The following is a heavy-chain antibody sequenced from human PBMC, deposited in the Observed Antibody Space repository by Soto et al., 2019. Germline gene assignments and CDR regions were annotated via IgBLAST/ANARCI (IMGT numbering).Heavy chain of an antibody. Sequence: EVQLVESGGDLVQPGGSLRLSCAASGFTFSSHWMHWVRRVPGKGLVWVSHINTDGGITGYADSVKGRFTISRDNAKNTLYLQMNGLRVEDTSVYYCTREAGYSSRTSCYRRAFDSWGQGTMVTVSS. CDR3: TREAGYSSRTSCYRRAFDS. D-gene: IGHD2-2*01. CDR2: INTDGGIT. V-gene: IGHV3-74*01. J-gene: IGHJ3*02. CDR1: GFTFSSHW.